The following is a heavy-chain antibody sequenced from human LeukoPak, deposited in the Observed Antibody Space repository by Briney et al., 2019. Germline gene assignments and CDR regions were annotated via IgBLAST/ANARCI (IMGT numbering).Heavy chain of an antibody. V-gene: IGHV3-23*01. CDR2: ISNSGSST. CDR3: AKDLPRGRAIVDAFDI. J-gene: IGHJ3*02. Sequence: PGGSLRLSCAASGLTFSNYAMIWVRQAPGKGLEWVSVISNSGSSTDYADSVKGRFTISRDNSKNTLYLQMNSLRAEDTAVYYCAKDLPRGRAIVDAFDIWGQGTLVTVSS. D-gene: IGHD3-22*01. CDR1: GLTFSNYA.